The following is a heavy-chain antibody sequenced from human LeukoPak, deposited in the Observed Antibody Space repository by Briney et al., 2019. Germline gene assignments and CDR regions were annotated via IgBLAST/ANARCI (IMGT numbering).Heavy chain of an antibody. CDR2: INHSGST. Sequence: SETLSLTCAVYGGSFSGYYWSWIRQPPGKGLEWIGEINHSGSTNYNPSLKSRVTISVDTSKNQFSMKLSSVTAADTAVNYCARRAGAYSHPYDYWGQGTLVTVSS. CDR3: ARRAGAYSHPYDY. CDR1: GGSFSGYY. V-gene: IGHV4-34*01. D-gene: IGHD4/OR15-4a*01. J-gene: IGHJ4*02.